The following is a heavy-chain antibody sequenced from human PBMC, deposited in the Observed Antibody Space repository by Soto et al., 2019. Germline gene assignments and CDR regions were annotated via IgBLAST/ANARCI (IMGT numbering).Heavy chain of an antibody. Sequence: GSLRLSCVASGFTFSSYSMVWVRQAPGKGLEWVSYIFASSTTIYYADSVKGRFTVSRDNTQNSLLLLMNSLRAEDTAVYYCARDRDWAFDYWGQGTLVTVSS. V-gene: IGHV3-48*04. J-gene: IGHJ4*02. CDR1: GFTFSSYS. CDR3: ARDRDWAFDY. D-gene: IGHD3-9*01. CDR2: IFASSTTI.